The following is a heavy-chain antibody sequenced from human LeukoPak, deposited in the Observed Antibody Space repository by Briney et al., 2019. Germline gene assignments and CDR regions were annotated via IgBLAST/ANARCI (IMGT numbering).Heavy chain of an antibody. V-gene: IGHV4-34*01. D-gene: IGHD3-9*01. CDR3: ARLLRYFVSFDY. CDR2: INHSGST. CDR1: GGSFSGYY. J-gene: IGHJ4*02. Sequence: SETLSLTCAVYGGSFSGYYWSWIRQPPGKGLEWIGEINHSGSTNYNPSLKSRVTISVDTSKNQFSLKLSSVTAADTAVYYCARLLRYFVSFDYWGQGTLATVSS.